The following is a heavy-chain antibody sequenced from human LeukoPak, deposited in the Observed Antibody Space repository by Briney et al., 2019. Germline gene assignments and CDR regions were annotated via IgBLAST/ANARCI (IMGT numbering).Heavy chain of an antibody. D-gene: IGHD6-13*01. V-gene: IGHV4-59*08. CDR2: IYYTGNT. CDR1: GESITGYY. CDR3: VTIAASGTRDY. Sequence: PSETLSLTCSVSGESITGYYWGWIRQPPGKGLEWIGNIYYTGNTYYNPSLKSRVTISVDTSKNQFSLKLSSVTAADTAVYYCVTIAASGTRDYWGQGTLVTVSS. J-gene: IGHJ4*02.